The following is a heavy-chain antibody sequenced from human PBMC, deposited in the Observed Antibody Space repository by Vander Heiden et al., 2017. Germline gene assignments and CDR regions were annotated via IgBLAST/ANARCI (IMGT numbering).Heavy chain of an antibody. CDR3: AKDPTRGGIPARPSRYFHH. Sequence: EVQLLESGGGLVQPGGSLRLSCAASGFTFSSYAMSWVRQAPGKGLGWVSLISGNTGSTYYADSVKGRFTISRDNSKNTLYLQMNSLRAEDTAVYYCAKDPTRGGIPARPSRYFHHWGQGTLVTVSS. CDR2: ISGNTGST. D-gene: IGHD6-6*01. V-gene: IGHV3-23*01. J-gene: IGHJ1*01. CDR1: GFTFSSYA.